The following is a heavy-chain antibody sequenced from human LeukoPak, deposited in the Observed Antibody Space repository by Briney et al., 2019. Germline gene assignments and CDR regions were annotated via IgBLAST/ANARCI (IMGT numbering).Heavy chain of an antibody. Sequence: GGSLRLSCAASGFIVSSNYMSWVRQAPGKGLEWVSVIYSGGSTYYADSVKGRFTISRDNSKNSLYLQMSSLRADDTAVYYCARDATRGGDNDYWGQGTRVIVSS. D-gene: IGHD2-21*02. CDR1: GFIVSSNY. J-gene: IGHJ4*02. V-gene: IGHV3-53*01. CDR2: IYSGGST. CDR3: ARDATRGGDNDY.